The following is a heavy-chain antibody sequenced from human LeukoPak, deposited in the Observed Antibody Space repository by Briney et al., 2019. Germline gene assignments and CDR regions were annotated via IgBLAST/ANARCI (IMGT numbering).Heavy chain of an antibody. V-gene: IGHV3-21*01. D-gene: IGHD4-17*01. CDR2: ISSSSSYI. CDR1: GFTSSSYS. CDR3: ARDRDYGDLFDY. J-gene: IGHJ4*02. Sequence: GGSLRLSCAASGFTSSSYSMNWVRQAPGKGLEWVSSISSSSSYIYYADSVKVRFTISRDNAKNSLYLQMNSLRAEDTAVYYCARDRDYGDLFDYWGQGTLVTVSS.